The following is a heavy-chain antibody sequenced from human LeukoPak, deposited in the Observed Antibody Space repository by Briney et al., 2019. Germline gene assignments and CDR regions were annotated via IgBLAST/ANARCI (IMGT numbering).Heavy chain of an antibody. CDR2: IYYAGSS. CDR1: GGSISSSTYY. V-gene: IGHV4-39*07. Sequence: SETLSLTCIVSGGSISSSTYYWAWIRQPPGKGLEWIADIYYAGSSFYNSSLKSRITTSVDTSKNQFSLKMSSVTAADTAVYFCARGGPPGYYYDYYMDVWGKGTTVTISS. CDR3: ARGGPPGYYYDYYMDV. J-gene: IGHJ6*03.